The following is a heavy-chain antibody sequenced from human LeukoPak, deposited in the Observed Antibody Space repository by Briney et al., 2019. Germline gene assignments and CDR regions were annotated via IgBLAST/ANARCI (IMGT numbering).Heavy chain of an antibody. CDR3: ARHPPRVRYYYGMDV. CDR2: ISSSGSTI. CDR1: GFTFSSYE. V-gene: IGHV3-48*03. Sequence: PGGSLRLSCAASGFTFSSYEMNWVRQGPGKGLEWVSYISSSGSTIYYADSVKGRFTISRDNAKNSLYLQMNSLRAEDTAVYYCARHPPRVRYYYGMDVWGQGTTVTVSS. J-gene: IGHJ6*02. D-gene: IGHD3-10*01.